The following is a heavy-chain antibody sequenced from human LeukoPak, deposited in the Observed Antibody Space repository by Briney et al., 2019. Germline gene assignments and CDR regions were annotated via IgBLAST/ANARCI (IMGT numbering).Heavy chain of an antibody. CDR3: ARAPSGCGGTCPSDH. D-gene: IGHD2-15*01. Sequence: SVALSLTCTVSGGSISGYFWSWIRQPAGKRLEWIGRIHDNGDSNHNPSLKSRVTMALDTSGNQVSLKLTSVTAADTAVYYCARAPSGCGGTCPSDHWGPGTLVTVSS. CDR1: GGSISGYF. CDR2: IHDNGDS. V-gene: IGHV4-4*07. J-gene: IGHJ4*02.